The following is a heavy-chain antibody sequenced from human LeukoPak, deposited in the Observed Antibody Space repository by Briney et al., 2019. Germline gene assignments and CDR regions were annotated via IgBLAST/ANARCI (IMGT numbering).Heavy chain of an antibody. Sequence: ASVKVSCKASGYTFTSYGISWVRQAPGQGLEWMGWISAYNGNTNYAQKLQGRVTMTTDTSTSTAYMELRSLRADDTAVYYCATYILNAGDSNWYDRWGQGTLVTVSS. D-gene: IGHD2-21*01. CDR3: ATYILNAGDSNWYDR. J-gene: IGHJ5*02. CDR1: GYTFTSYG. V-gene: IGHV1-18*01. CDR2: ISAYNGNT.